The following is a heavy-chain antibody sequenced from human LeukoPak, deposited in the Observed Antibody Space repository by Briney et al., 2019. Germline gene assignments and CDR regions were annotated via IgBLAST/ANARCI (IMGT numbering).Heavy chain of an antibody. CDR2: IRYDGSEK. CDR3: ARDPSSGWYLKGWFDP. J-gene: IGHJ5*02. CDR1: GFTFSSYG. V-gene: IGHV3-7*01. Sequence: GGTLRLSCAASGFTFSSYGMSWVRQAPGKGLEWVANIRYDGSEKYYVDSVKGRFTISRDNAKNSLYLQMNSLRAEDTAVYYCARDPSSGWYLKGWFDPWGQGTLVTVSS. D-gene: IGHD6-19*01.